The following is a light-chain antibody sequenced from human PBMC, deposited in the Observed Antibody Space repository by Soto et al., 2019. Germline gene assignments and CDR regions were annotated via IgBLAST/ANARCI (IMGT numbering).Light chain of an antibody. CDR2: LGS. Sequence: DIVMTQSPLSLPVTPGESAFISCRSSQSLLHSTGSNYLDWYVQKPGQSPQLLIYLGSNRAYGVPDRFSGSGSGTDFTLRISRVEAEDVGVYYCMQALQTPRTFGQGTKVEIK. CDR1: QSLLHSTGSNY. CDR3: MQALQTPRT. J-gene: IGKJ1*01. V-gene: IGKV2-28*01.